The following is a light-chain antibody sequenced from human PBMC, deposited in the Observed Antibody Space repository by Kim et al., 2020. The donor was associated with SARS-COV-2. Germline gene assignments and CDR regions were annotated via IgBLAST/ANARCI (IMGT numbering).Light chain of an antibody. V-gene: IGKV3D-15*01. Sequence: EVVMTQSPVTLSVSPGERATFSCRASQSINIKLAWYQQKPGQAPRLLISDASTRATGIPARFSGSGSGTEFTLTISSLQSEDFAVYYCKQYNNWPRTFGGGTKG. CDR2: DAS. J-gene: IGKJ4*01. CDR1: QSINIK. CDR3: KQYNNWPRT.